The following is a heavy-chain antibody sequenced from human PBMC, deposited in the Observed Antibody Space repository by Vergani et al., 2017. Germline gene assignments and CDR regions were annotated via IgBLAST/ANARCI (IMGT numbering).Heavy chain of an antibody. CDR1: GFTFSSYG. Sequence: VQLVESGGGVVQPGGSLRLSCAASGFTFSSYGMHWVRQAPGKGLEWVSGISWNSGSIGYADSVKGRFTISRDNAKNSLYLQMNSLRAEDTALYYCAKALASGPYYYYGMDVWGQGTTVTVSS. J-gene: IGHJ6*02. V-gene: IGHV3-9*01. CDR3: AKALASGPYYYYGMDV. CDR2: ISWNSGSI.